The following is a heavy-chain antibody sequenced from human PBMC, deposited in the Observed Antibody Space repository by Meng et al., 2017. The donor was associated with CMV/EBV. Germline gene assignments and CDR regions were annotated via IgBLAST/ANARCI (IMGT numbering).Heavy chain of an antibody. CDR1: GGSFSGYY. V-gene: IGHV4-34*01. Sequence: SQTLSLTCAVYGGSFSGYYWSWIRQPPGKGLEWIGEINHSGSTNYNPSLKSRVTISVDTSKNQFSLKLSSVTAADTAVYYCARFDNWKVCFDYWGQGTLVTVSS. CDR2: INHSGST. J-gene: IGHJ4*02. CDR3: ARFDNWKVCFDY. D-gene: IGHD1-20*01.